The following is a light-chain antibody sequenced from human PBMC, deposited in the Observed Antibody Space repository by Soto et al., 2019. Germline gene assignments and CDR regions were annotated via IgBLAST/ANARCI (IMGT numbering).Light chain of an antibody. Sequence: EIVRTQSPATLSVSPGERATLSCRASQSVSSNLAWYQQKPGQAPRVLIYGASTRATGIPARFSGSGSGTEFTLTISSLQSEDFAVYYCQQYNNWPRTFGQGTKLEI. J-gene: IGKJ2*01. CDR2: GAS. CDR3: QQYNNWPRT. V-gene: IGKV3-15*01. CDR1: QSVSSN.